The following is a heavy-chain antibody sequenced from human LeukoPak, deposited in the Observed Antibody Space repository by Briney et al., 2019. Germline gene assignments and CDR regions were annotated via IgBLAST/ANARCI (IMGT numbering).Heavy chain of an antibody. Sequence: SQTLSLTCTVSGGSISSGGYYWSWIRQPPGKGLEWIGYIYHSGSTYYNPSLKSRVTISVDRSKNQFSLKLSSVTAADTAVYYCARDRTYSSSSEGFDYWGQGTLATVSS. D-gene: IGHD6-6*01. CDR3: ARDRTYSSSSEGFDY. V-gene: IGHV4-30-2*01. CDR2: IYHSGST. CDR1: GGSISSGGYY. J-gene: IGHJ4*02.